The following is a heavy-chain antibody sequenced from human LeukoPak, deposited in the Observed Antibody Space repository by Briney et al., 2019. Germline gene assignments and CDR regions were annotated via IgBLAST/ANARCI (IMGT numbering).Heavy chain of an antibody. CDR3: ARGGTGTPPYYYGMDV. V-gene: IGHV1-46*01. J-gene: IGHJ6*02. Sequence: ASVKVSCKASGYTFISYYMHWVRQAPGQGVEWMGLINPSGGSTSYAQKFQGRVTMTRDTSTSTVYMELSSLRSEDTAVYYCARGGTGTPPYYYGMDVWGQGTTVTVSS. CDR1: GYTFISYY. CDR2: INPSGGST. D-gene: IGHD1-1*01.